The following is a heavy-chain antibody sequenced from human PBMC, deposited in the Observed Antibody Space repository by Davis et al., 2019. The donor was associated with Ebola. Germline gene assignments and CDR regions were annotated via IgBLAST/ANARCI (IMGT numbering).Heavy chain of an antibody. Sequence: GESLKISCAASGFIFSSYWMHWVRQAPGKGLVWVSRLNSDESTTNYADSVKGRFTISRDNAKNTLYLQVNSLTVEDTAVYYCARGNYYSFDYWGQGTLVTVSS. CDR2: LNSDESTT. D-gene: IGHD3-10*01. CDR1: GFIFSSYW. CDR3: ARGNYYSFDY. V-gene: IGHV3-74*01. J-gene: IGHJ4*02.